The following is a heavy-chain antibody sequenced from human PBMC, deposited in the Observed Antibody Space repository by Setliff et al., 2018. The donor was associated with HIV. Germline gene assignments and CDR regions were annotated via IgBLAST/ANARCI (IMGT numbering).Heavy chain of an antibody. D-gene: IGHD1-26*01. CDR1: GFTFSNAW. Sequence: LRLSCAASGFTFSNAWMNWVRQAPGNGLEWVGRIKSKTDGGTTDYAAPVKGRFTISRDDSKNTLYLQMNSLKTEDPAVYYCTTDLGGSYHGWNYWGQGTLVTVSS. J-gene: IGHJ4*02. CDR2: IKSKTDGGTT. CDR3: TTDLGGSYHGWNY. V-gene: IGHV3-15*07.